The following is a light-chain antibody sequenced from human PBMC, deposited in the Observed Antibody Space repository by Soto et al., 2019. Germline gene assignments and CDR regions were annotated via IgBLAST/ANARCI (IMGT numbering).Light chain of an antibody. CDR3: CSYAGTYSYV. V-gene: IGLV2-11*01. CDR1: SNDVGGYDY. J-gene: IGLJ1*01. CDR2: DVS. Sequence: QSALTQPRSVSGSPGQSVTISCTGTSNDVGGYDYVSWYQQHPGKAPKLIIYDVSKRPSGVPDRFSGSKSGNTASLTISGFQAEDEADYYCCSYAGTYSYVFGTETKLTVL.